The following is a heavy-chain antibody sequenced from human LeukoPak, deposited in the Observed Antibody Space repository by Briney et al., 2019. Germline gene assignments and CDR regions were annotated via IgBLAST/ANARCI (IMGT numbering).Heavy chain of an antibody. Sequence: PGGSLRLSCAASGFTFSSYWMSWVRQAPGKGLEWVANIKQGGSEKYYVDSVKGRFTISRDNAKNSLYLQMNSLRAEDTAVYYCARFDWLLHFDYWGQGTLVTVSS. D-gene: IGHD3-9*01. CDR1: GFTFSSYW. V-gene: IGHV3-7*01. J-gene: IGHJ4*02. CDR3: ARFDWLLHFDY. CDR2: IKQGGSEK.